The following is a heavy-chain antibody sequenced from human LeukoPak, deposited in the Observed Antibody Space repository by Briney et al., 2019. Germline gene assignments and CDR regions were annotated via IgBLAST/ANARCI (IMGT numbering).Heavy chain of an antibody. D-gene: IGHD2-2*01. CDR1: GGSISSYY. V-gene: IGHV4-59*08. J-gene: IGHJ6*02. CDR3: ARCNLYCRSTSCYVKDYYYGMDV. CDR2: IYYSGST. Sequence: SETLSLTCTVSGGSISSYYWSWIRQPPGKGLEWIGYIYYSGSTSYNPSLKSRVTISADTSKNQFSLRLSSVTAADTAVYICARCNLYCRSTSCYVKDYYYGMDVWGQGTTVTVSS.